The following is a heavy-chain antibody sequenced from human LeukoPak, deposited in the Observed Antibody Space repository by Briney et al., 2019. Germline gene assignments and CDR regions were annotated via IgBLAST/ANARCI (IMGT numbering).Heavy chain of an antibody. V-gene: IGHV3-48*01. Sequence: PGTSLRLSCAASGFTFSTYSMKWVRQAPGKGLEWVSYISDSSAMYYADSVRGRFTISRENDKNSLFLQMNSLRAEDTAVYYCARDGGYSGYDADCWGQGTLVTVSS. CDR1: GFTFSTYS. J-gene: IGHJ4*02. CDR2: ISDSSAM. D-gene: IGHD5-12*01. CDR3: ARDGGYSGYDADC.